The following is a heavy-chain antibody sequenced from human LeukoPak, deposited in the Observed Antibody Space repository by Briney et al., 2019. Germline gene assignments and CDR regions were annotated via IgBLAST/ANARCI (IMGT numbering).Heavy chain of an antibody. CDR2: IYSGGST. Sequence: PGGSLRLSCAASSFTFSIYALSWVRQAPGKGLEWVSLIYSGGSTYYADSVKGRFTISRDTSKNTLFLQLNSLRAEDTAVYYCARGGVVVAAIDAFDIWGQGTLVTVSS. CDR3: ARGGVVVAAIDAFDI. J-gene: IGHJ3*02. V-gene: IGHV3-66*01. CDR1: SFTFSIYA. D-gene: IGHD2-15*01.